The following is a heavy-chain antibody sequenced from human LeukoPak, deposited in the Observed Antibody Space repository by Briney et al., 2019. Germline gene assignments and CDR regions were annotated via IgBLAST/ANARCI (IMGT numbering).Heavy chain of an antibody. D-gene: IGHD6-19*01. CDR1: GGSFSGYY. J-gene: IGHJ4*02. Sequence: SETLSLTCAVYGGSFSGYYWSWLRQPTGKGLEWIGEINHSGSTNYNPSLKSRVTISVDTSKNQFSLKLSSVTAADTAVYYCVRESFSSGWYLPRPYYFDYWGQGTLVTVSS. V-gene: IGHV4-34*01. CDR3: VRESFSSGWYLPRPYYFDY. CDR2: INHSGST.